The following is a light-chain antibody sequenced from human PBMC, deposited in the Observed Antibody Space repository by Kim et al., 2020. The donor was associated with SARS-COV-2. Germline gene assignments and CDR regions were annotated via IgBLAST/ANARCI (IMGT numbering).Light chain of an antibody. J-gene: IGKJ5*01. CDR3: QQYGSSPST. CDR2: GAS. Sequence: EIVLTQSPGTLSLSPGERATLPCRASQSVRSSFLAWYQQKPGQAPRLLIYGASNRATGIPDRFSGSGSATDFSLSISRLEPEDFAVYYCQQYGSSPSTFGQGTRLEIK. V-gene: IGKV3-20*01. CDR1: QSVRSSF.